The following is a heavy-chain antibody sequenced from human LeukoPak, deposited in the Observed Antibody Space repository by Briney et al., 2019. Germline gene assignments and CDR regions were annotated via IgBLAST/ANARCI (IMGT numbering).Heavy chain of an antibody. CDR1: GSSISSRYY. CDR2: IHHSGNT. V-gene: IGHV4-38-2*02. Sequence: SETLSLTCTVSGSSISSRYYWGWIRQPPGKEPEWVGTIHHSGNTYYNPSLKSRVTMSIDTSKNHFSLKLSSVTAADTAVYYCARGRRDPLWGRGTLVTVSS. J-gene: IGHJ2*01. D-gene: IGHD5-24*01. CDR3: ARGRRDPL.